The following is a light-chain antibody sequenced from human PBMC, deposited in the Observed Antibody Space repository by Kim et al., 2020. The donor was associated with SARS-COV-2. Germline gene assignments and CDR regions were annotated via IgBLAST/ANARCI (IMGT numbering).Light chain of an antibody. CDR3: QQYNSYWT. Sequence: GDRVTITCRASQRISSWLAWYQQKPGKAPKLLIYDASSLERGVPSRFSGSGSGTEFTLTISSLQPDDFATYYCQQYNSYWTFGQGTKV. CDR1: QRISSW. CDR2: DAS. V-gene: IGKV1-5*01. J-gene: IGKJ1*01.